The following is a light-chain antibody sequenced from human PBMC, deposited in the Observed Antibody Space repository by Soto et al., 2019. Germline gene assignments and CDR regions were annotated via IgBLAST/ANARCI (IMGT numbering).Light chain of an antibody. Sequence: QSVLTQPASVSGSPGQSITISCTGPSSDVGGYNYVSWYQQHPGNAPKLMIYEVSNRPSGVSNRFSGSKSGNTSSLTISGLQAEDEADYYCSSYTSSSTLVFGGGTKLTVL. J-gene: IGLJ2*01. CDR1: SSDVGGYNY. CDR3: SSYTSSSTLV. CDR2: EVS. V-gene: IGLV2-14*01.